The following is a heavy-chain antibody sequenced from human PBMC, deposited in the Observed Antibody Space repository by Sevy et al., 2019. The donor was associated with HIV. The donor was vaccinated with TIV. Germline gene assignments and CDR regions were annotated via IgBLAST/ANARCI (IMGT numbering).Heavy chain of an antibody. J-gene: IGHJ3*02. CDR3: AVAGGGAFDS. Sequence: GGSLRLSCAASGFSFSDYVLTWVRQAPGKGLEWVAAIGVRGESSYYGDSVKGRSTISRDNSKNTLFLQMNSLRAEDTAVYYCAVAGGGAFDSWGQGTMVTVSS. D-gene: IGHD3-16*01. CDR2: IGVRGESS. V-gene: IGHV3-23*01. CDR1: GFSFSDYV.